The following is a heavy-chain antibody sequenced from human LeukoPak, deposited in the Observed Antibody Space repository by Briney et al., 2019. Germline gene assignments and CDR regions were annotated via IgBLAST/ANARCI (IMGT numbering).Heavy chain of an antibody. J-gene: IGHJ4*02. CDR3: AKDLFRWAFDY. Sequence: GGSLRLSCAASGFPLSRNAMSWVRQAPGKGLEWVSAIGGSDDRTDYADSVKGRFTISRDISKNTLYLQMNSLRDEDTAVYFCAKDLFRWAFDYWGQGTLVTVSS. V-gene: IGHV3-23*01. D-gene: IGHD5-24*01. CDR1: GFPLSRNA. CDR2: IGGSDDRT.